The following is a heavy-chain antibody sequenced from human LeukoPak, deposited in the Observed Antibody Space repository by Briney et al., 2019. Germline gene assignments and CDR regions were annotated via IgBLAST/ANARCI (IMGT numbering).Heavy chain of an antibody. V-gene: IGHV3-21*01. J-gene: IGHJ4*02. CDR2: ISSSSSYI. D-gene: IGHD3-10*01. CDR3: AREIWFGELEGDY. Sequence: GGSLRLSCAASGFTFSSYSMNWVRQAPGKGLEWVLSISSSSSYIYYADSVKGRFTISRDNAKNSLYLQMNSLRAEDTAVYYCAREIWFGELEGDYWGQGTLVTVSS. CDR1: GFTFSSYS.